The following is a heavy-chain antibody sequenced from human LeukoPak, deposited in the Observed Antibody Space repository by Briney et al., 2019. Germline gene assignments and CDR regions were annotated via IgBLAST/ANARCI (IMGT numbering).Heavy chain of an antibody. D-gene: IGHD3-10*01. CDR1: GFTFSSYA. V-gene: IGHV3-33*08. CDR2: IWYDGSNK. CDR3: ARDTDRGIGYFDY. J-gene: IGHJ4*02. Sequence: PGGSLRLSCAASGFTFSSYAMSWVRQAPGKELEWVAVIWYDGSNKYYADSVKGRFTISRDNSKNTLYLQMNSLRAEDTAVYYCARDTDRGIGYFDYWGQGTLVTVSS.